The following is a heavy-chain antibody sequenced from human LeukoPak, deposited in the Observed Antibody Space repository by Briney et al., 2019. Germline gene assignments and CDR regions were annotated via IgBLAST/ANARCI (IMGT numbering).Heavy chain of an antibody. CDR1: GYTFTSYG. CDR2: IVVGSGNT. D-gene: IGHD2-2*01. CDR3: AAEGYCSSTSCYPNYGMDV. Sequence: GASVKVSCKASGYTFTSYGISWVRQAPGQGLEWIGWIVVGSGNTNYAQKFQERVTITRDMSTSTAYMELSSLRSEDTAVYYCAAEGYCSSTSCYPNYGMDVWGQGTTVTVSS. J-gene: IGHJ6*02. V-gene: IGHV1-58*02.